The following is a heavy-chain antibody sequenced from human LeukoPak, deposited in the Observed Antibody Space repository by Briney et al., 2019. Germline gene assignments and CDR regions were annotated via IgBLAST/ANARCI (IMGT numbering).Heavy chain of an antibody. D-gene: IGHD1-1*01. CDR3: AKAAAERCASIKCYPFDS. Sequence: PGGSLRLSCAASGFTFSSSGMHWVRQAPGKGLEWVAVISYDGSNKYYADSVKGRFTFSRDNSKNTLYLQMSHLRVEDTALYYCAKAAAERCASIKCYPFDSWGQGTLVAVSS. J-gene: IGHJ4*02. CDR1: GFTFSSSG. CDR2: ISYDGSNK. V-gene: IGHV3-30*18.